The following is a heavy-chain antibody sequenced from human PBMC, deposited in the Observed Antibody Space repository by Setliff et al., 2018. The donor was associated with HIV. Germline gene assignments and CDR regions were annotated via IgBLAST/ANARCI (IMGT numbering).Heavy chain of an antibody. J-gene: IGHJ5*02. V-gene: IGHV4-4*07. D-gene: IGHD6-13*01. CDR1: GGSISSYY. CDR3: ARDLRTIVWYTSSWYEDWFDP. CDR2: IYISGST. Sequence: SETLSLTCTVSGGSISSYYWSWIRQPAGKGLEWIGHIYISGSTNYNPSFNSRVTISVDTSKNQFSLKLSSVTAADTAVYYCARDLRTIVWYTSSWYEDWFDPWGQGTLVTVSS.